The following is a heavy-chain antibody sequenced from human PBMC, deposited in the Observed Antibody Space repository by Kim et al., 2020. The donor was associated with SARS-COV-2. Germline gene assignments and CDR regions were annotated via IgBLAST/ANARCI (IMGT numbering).Heavy chain of an antibody. CDR2: IYHSGST. V-gene: IGHV4-30-2*01. CDR1: GGSISSGGYS. D-gene: IGHD2-15*01. J-gene: IGHJ5*02. CDR3: ARGYCSGGSCLPNNWFDP. Sequence: SETLSLTCAVSGGSISSGGYSWSWIRQPPGKGLEWIGYIYHSGSTYYNPSLKSRVTIAVDRSKNQFSLKLSSVTAAATAVYYCARGYCSGGSCLPNNWFDPWGQGTLVTVSS.